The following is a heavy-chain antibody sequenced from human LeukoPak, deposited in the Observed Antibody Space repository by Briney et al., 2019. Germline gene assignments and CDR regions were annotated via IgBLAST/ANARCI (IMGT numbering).Heavy chain of an antibody. V-gene: IGHV3-23*01. J-gene: IGHJ3*02. D-gene: IGHD1-26*01. CDR3: ANHGGRRAVGATWAFDI. CDR1: GFTFSSYA. CDR2: ISGSGGST. Sequence: GGSLRLSCAASGFTFSSYAMSWVRQAPGKGLEWVSAISGSGGSTYYADSVKGRFTISRDNSKNTLYLQMNSLRAEDTAVYYCANHGGRRAVGATWAFDIWGQGTMVTVSS.